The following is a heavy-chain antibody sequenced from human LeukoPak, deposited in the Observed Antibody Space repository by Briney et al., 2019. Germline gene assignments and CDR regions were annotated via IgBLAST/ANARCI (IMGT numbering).Heavy chain of an antibody. CDR2: ISYDGSNK. CDR3: AKDGGYYDSSGYYGY. D-gene: IGHD3-22*01. V-gene: IGHV3-30*18. J-gene: IGHJ4*02. Sequence: PGGSLRLSCAASGFIFSSYGMHWVRQAPGKGLEWVAVISYDGSNKYYADSVKGRFTISRDNSKNTLYLQMNSLRAEDTAVYYCAKDGGYYDSSGYYGYWGQGTLVTVSS. CDR1: GFIFSSYG.